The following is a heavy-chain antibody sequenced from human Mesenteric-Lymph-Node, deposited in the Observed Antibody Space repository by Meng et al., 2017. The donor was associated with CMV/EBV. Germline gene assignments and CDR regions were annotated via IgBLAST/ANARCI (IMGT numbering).Heavy chain of an antibody. D-gene: IGHD1-14*01. J-gene: IGHJ6*02. V-gene: IGHV1-18*01. CDR3: AREDRGGGMDV. Sequence: ASVKVSCKASGYTFTTVGISWVRQAPGQGLEWMGWISTFNGNTNYAQNLQGRVTMTTDTSTSAAFLGLRSLRSDDTAVYYCAREDRGGGMDVWGQGTTVTVSS. CDR1: GYTFTTVG. CDR2: ISTFNGNT.